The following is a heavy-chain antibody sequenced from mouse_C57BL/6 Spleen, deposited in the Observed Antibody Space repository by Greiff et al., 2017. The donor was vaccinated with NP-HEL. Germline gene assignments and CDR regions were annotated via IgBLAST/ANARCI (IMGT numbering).Heavy chain of an antibody. Sequence: QVQLQQPGAELVKPGASVKLSCKASGYTFTSYWMQWVKQRPGQGLEWIGEIDPSDSYTNYNQKFKGKATLTVDTSSSTAYMQLSSLTSEDSAVYYCARLVYYAMDYWGQGTSVTVS. CDR2: IDPSDSYT. CDR1: GYTFTSYW. V-gene: IGHV1-50*01. J-gene: IGHJ4*01. CDR3: ARLVYYAMDY.